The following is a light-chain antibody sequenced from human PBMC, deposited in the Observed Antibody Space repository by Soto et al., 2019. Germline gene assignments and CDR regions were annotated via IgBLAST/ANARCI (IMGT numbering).Light chain of an antibody. CDR3: SAYAGSNDFVV. CDR1: SSDIGNYNY. J-gene: IGLJ3*02. CDR2: EFN. Sequence: QSVLTQPPSASGSPGQSVTISCTGTSSDIGNYNYVSWYQQHPGKAPKLVIYEFNKRPSGVPDRFSGSQSGNTASLTVSGLQAEDEVNYFCSAYAGSNDFVVFGGGTKLTVL. V-gene: IGLV2-8*01.